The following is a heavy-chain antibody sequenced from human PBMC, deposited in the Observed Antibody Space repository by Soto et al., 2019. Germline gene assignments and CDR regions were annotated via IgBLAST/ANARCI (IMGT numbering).Heavy chain of an antibody. CDR3: ARVGKLELQGGAFDI. D-gene: IGHD1-7*01. V-gene: IGHV4-4*07. CDR2: IYTSGST. J-gene: IGHJ3*02. CDR1: GGSISSYY. Sequence: FLTCTVSGGSISSYYWSWIRQPAGKGLEWIGRIYTSGSTNYNPSLKSRVTMSVDTSKNQFSLKLSSVTAADTAVYYCARVGKLELQGGAFDIWGQGTMVTVSS.